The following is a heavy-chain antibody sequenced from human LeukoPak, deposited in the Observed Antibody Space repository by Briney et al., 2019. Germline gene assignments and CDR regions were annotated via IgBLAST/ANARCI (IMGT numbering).Heavy chain of an antibody. V-gene: IGHV3-23*01. D-gene: IGHD6-13*01. CDR1: GFTFSSYV. Sequence: QPGGSLRLSCAASGFTFSSYVMSWVRQAPGKGLEWVSSISGSGGSTYYADSVKGRFTISRDNSKNTLYLQMNSLRGEDTAVYYCAKGYSNTWYVWDSWGQGTLVTVSS. J-gene: IGHJ4*02. CDR2: ISGSGGST. CDR3: AKGYSNTWYVWDS.